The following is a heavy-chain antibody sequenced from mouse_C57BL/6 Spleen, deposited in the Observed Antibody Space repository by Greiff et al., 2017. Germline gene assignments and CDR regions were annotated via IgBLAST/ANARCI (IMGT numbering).Heavy chain of an antibody. CDR3: AGDYGFDY. D-gene: IGHD1-1*01. CDR1: GYTFTSYW. J-gene: IGHJ2*01. V-gene: IGHV1-59*01. CDR2: IDPSDSYT. Sequence: QVQLQQPGAELVRPGTSVKLSCKASGYTFTSYWMHWVKQRPGQGLEWIGVIDPSDSYTNYNQKFKGKATLTVDTSSSTAYMQHSSLTSEDSAVYYYAGDYGFDYWGQGTTLTVSS.